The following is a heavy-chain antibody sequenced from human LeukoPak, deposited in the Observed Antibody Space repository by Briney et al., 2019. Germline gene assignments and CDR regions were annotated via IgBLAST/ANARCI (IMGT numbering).Heavy chain of an antibody. CDR1: GGSISSSNW. Sequence: SETLSLTCAVSGGSISSSNWWSWVRQPPGKGLEWIGEIYHSGSTNYNPSLKSRVTISVDTSKNQFSLKLSSVTAADTAVYYCARTTEGGYSNGYFYYYYMDVWGKGTTVTISS. CDR3: ARTTEGGYSNGYFYYYYMDV. CDR2: IYHSGST. D-gene: IGHD4-11*01. V-gene: IGHV4-4*02. J-gene: IGHJ6*03.